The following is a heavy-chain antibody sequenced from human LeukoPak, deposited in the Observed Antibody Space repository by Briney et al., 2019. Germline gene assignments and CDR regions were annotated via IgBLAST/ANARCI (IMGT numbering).Heavy chain of an antibody. CDR2: ISSSSSYI. V-gene: IGHV3-21*01. Sequence: PGGSLRLSCAASGFTFSSYSMNWVRQAPGKGLEWVSSISSSSSYIYYADSVKGRFTISRDNAKNSLYLQMNSLRAEDTAVYYCARDSVTIFRVVIKADYWGQGTLVTVSS. J-gene: IGHJ4*02. D-gene: IGHD3-3*01. CDR3: ARDSVTIFRVVIKADY. CDR1: GFTFSSYS.